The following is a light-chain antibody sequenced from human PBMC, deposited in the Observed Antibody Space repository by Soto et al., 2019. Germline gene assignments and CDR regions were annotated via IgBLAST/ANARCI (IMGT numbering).Light chain of an antibody. J-gene: IGLJ2*01. CDR2: GNS. CDR3: QSYDSSLTVPKVL. Sequence: QSALTQPPSVSGSPEQRVTISCTGSSSNIGASYDVHWYQQFPGAATKLLIYGNSNRPSGVPARFSGSKSGSSSSLAITGLQVEDEADYYCQSYDSSLTVPKVLFGGGTKLTVL. CDR1: SSNIGASYD. V-gene: IGLV1-40*01.